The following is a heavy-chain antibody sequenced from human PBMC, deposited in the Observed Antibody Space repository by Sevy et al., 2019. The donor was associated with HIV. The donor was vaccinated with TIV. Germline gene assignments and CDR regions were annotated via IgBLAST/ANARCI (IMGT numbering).Heavy chain of an antibody. CDR1: GGTFSSYG. J-gene: IGHJ5*02. V-gene: IGHV1-69*13. CDR3: AKYDYGDYVGWFDP. D-gene: IGHD4-17*01. CDR2: LIPSFGAA. Sequence: ASVKVSCKASGGTFSSYGISWVRQAPGQGLEWMRGLIPSFGAANYRRNFQGRVTITADESTSTAYMELSSLRSEDTAVYYCAKYDYGDYVGWFDPWGQGTLVTVSS.